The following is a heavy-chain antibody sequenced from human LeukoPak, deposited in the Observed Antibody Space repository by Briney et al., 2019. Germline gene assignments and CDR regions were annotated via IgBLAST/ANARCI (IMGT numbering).Heavy chain of an antibody. J-gene: IGHJ4*02. CDR1: GFTFGDYA. D-gene: IGHD3-10*01. CDR2: ISYNSRSI. Sequence: GGSLRLSCAASGFTFGDYAMHWVRQAPGKGLEWVSGISYNSRSIGYADSVRGRFTTSRDNSKNTLYLQMNSLRAEDTAVYYCARDQSDYGSGSYYGSGFDYWGQGTLVTVSS. CDR3: ARDQSDYGSGSYYGSGFDY. V-gene: IGHV3-9*01.